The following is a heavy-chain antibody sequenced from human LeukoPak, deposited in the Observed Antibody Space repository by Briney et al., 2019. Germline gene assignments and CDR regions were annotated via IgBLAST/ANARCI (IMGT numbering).Heavy chain of an antibody. D-gene: IGHD4-17*01. Sequence: SETLSLTCTVSGGSISSGGYYWSWIRQHPGKGLEWIGYIYYSGSTYYNPSLKSRVTISVDTSKNQFFLKLSSVTAADTAVYYCARSTNAYGDYVDAFDIWGQGTMVTVSS. V-gene: IGHV4-31*03. CDR1: GGSISSGGYY. CDR2: IYYSGST. CDR3: ARSTNAYGDYVDAFDI. J-gene: IGHJ3*02.